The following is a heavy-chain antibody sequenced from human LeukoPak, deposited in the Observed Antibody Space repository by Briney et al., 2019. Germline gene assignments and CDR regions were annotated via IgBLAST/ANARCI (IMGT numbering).Heavy chain of an antibody. CDR3: ARSVGEKTPFDY. D-gene: IGHD3-10*01. V-gene: IGHV4-34*01. CDR2: INHSGST. J-gene: IGHJ4*02. Sequence: PSETLSLTCAVYGGSFSGYYLSWIRQPPGKGLEWIGEINHSGSTNYNPSLKSRVTISVDTSKDQFSLKLSSVSAADTAVYYCARSVGEKTPFDYWGQGTLVTVSS. CDR1: GGSFSGYY.